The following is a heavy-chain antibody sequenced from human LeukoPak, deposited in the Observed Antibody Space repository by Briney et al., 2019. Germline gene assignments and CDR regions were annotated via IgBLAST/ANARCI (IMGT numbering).Heavy chain of an antibody. CDR3: ARHPRMHCGSTSCYTDV. Sequence: SETLSLTCTVSGGSISSSSYYWGWIRQPPGKGLEWIGSIYYSGSTYYSPSLKSRVTISVDTSKNQFSLKLSSATAADTAVYYCARHPRMHCGSTSCYTDVWGKGTTVTVSS. J-gene: IGHJ6*04. V-gene: IGHV4-39*01. CDR2: IYYSGST. CDR1: GGSISSSSYY. D-gene: IGHD2-2*02.